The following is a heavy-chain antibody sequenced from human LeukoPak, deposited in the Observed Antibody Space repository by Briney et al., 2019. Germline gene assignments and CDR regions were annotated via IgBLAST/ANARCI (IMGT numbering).Heavy chain of an antibody. CDR1: GGSISRNY. J-gene: IGHJ4*02. Sequence: SETLSLTCTGSGGSISRNYWSWIRQTPGKGLEWIGYIHSIGTTNYNPSLKSRLTISIDTSKNQFSLKLSSVTAADTAVYYCARDADYWGQGTLVTVSS. V-gene: IGHV4-59*01. CDR2: IHSIGTT. CDR3: ARDADY.